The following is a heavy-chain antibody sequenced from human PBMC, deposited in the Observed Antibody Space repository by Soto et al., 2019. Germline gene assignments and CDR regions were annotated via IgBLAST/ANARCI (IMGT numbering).Heavy chain of an antibody. CDR2: IYYSGST. D-gene: IGHD7-27*01. CDR3: ARRWGTYFDF. V-gene: IGHV4-59*01. CDR1: GGSISSYY. J-gene: IGHJ4*02. Sequence: SETLSLTCTVSGGSISSYYWSWIRQPPGKGLEWIGYIYYSGSTDYDPSIKSRVTISVDTSKNQFSLKLSSVNAADTAVYYCARRWGTYFDFWGQGTLVTVSS.